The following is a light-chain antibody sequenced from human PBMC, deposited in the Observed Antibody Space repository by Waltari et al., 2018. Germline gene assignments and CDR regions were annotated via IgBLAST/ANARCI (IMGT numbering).Light chain of an antibody. J-gene: IGLJ2*01. CDR1: NIGSKN. CDR2: NDR. CDR3: QVWDTNSGEV. Sequence: YVLTQPPSVSVAPGETARISCGGNNIGSKNVDWYQQKAGQAPVLGIYNDRDRPSGIPERFSGSNSGNTATLTISRVEAGDEADYYCQVWDTNSGEVFGGGTKVTVL. V-gene: IGLV3-21*02.